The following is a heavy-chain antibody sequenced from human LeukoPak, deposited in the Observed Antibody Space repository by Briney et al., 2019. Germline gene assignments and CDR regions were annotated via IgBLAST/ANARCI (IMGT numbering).Heavy chain of an antibody. D-gene: IGHD2-15*01. CDR3: ARADCESGGNCHYFNY. V-gene: IGHV4-61*02. J-gene: IGHJ4*02. CDR2: IYTSGST. CDR1: GDSIISGTYY. Sequence: SETLSFTCTVSGDSIISGTYYWSWLRQPPGKRLEWIGRIYTSGSTNYNPSLKSLITITLTTSKNQVSLKLSSVTAADTAVYFCARADCESGGNCHYFNYWGQGTLVTVSS.